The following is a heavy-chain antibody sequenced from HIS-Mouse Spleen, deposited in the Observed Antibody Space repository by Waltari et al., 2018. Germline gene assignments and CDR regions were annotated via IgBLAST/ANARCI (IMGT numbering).Heavy chain of an antibody. CDR2: ISGSGGST. J-gene: IGHJ3*02. CDR1: GFTFSSYA. Sequence: EVQLLESGGGLVQPGGYLRLSCAASGFTFSSYAMSWVRQAPGMGLEWGSAISGSGGSTYSADSVKGRFTISRDNSKNTLYLQMNSLRAEDTAVYYCAILAVLRGYGSRNDAFDIWGQGTMVTVSS. V-gene: IGHV3-23*01. D-gene: IGHD3-10*01. CDR3: AILAVLRGYGSRNDAFDI.